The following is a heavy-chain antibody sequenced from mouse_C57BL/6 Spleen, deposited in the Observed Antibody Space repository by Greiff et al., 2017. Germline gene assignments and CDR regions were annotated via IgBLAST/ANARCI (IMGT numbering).Heavy chain of an antibody. CDR3: AREGTGRGFAY. Sequence: QVNVMQSGPELVKPGASVKISCKASGYAFSSSWMNWVKQRPGKGLEWIGRSYPGDGDTNYNGKFKGKATLTADKSSSTAYMQLSSLTSEDSAVYFCAREGTGRGFAYWGQGTLVTVSA. D-gene: IGHD4-1*01. V-gene: IGHV1-82*01. CDR1: GYAFSSSW. CDR2: SYPGDGDT. J-gene: IGHJ3*01.